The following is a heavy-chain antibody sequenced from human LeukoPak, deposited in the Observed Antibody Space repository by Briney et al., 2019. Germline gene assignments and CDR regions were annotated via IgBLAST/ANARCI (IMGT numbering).Heavy chain of an antibody. CDR1: GGSFSGYY. D-gene: IGHD6-13*01. Sequence: SETLSLTCAVYGGSFSGYYWSWIRQPPGKGLEWIGEFNHSGSTNYNPSLKSRVTISVDTSKNQFSLKLSSVTAADTAVYYCARGVNSSQYSSSWGPEYYFDYWGQGTLVTVSS. J-gene: IGHJ4*02. CDR3: ARGVNSSQYSSSWGPEYYFDY. CDR2: FNHSGST. V-gene: IGHV4-34*01.